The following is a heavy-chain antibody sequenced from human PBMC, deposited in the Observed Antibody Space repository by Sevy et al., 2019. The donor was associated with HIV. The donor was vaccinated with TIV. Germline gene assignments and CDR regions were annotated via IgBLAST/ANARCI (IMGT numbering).Heavy chain of an antibody. J-gene: IGHJ5*02. CDR3: ARGGGQLVARYNWFDP. CDR2: IYPGDSDT. CDR1: GYSFTSYW. V-gene: IGHV5-51*01. D-gene: IGHD6-6*01. Sequence: GESLKISCKGSGYSFTSYWIGWVRQMPGKGLEWMGIIYPGDSDTRYSRSFEGQVTISADKSISTAYLQWSSLKASDTAMYYCARGGGQLVARYNWFDPWGQGTLVTVSS.